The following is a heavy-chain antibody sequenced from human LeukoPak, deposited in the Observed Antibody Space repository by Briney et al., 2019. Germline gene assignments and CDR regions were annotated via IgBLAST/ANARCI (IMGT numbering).Heavy chain of an antibody. V-gene: IGHV3-30*02. J-gene: IGHJ4*02. CDR1: GFTFSSYG. CDR3: AKDLFGSGGWFAPGY. D-gene: IGHD6-19*01. CDR2: IRYDGSNK. Sequence: GGSLRLSCAASGFTFSSYGMHWVRQAPGKGLEWVAFIRYDGSNKYYADSVQGRFTISRDNSKNTLYMKMNTLRAEDTAVYYCAKDLFGSGGWFAPGYWGQGTLVTVSS.